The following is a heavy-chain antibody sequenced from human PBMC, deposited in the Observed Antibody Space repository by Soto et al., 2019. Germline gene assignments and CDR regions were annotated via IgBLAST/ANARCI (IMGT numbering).Heavy chain of an antibody. D-gene: IGHD3-22*01. Sequence: PGGSLRLSCAASGFTVGSNYMSWVRQAPGKGLEWVSVIYSGGSTYYADSVKGRFTISRDNSKNTLYLQMNSLRAEDTAVCYCAGIVFGYYYDSSGCQSSPSFYYWGQGTLVTVSS. CDR1: GFTVGSNY. J-gene: IGHJ4*02. CDR3: AGIVFGYYYDSSGCQSSPSFYY. CDR2: IYSGGST. V-gene: IGHV3-53*01.